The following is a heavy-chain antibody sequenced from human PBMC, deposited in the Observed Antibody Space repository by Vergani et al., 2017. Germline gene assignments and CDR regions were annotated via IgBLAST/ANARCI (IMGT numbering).Heavy chain of an antibody. CDR2: TWYEGNNN. V-gene: IGHV3-33*01. CDR3: GRGTRDTPSSLDY. Sequence: QVQLVESGGGVVQPGRSLRLSCTPSSFKLGEYGMHWVRQAPGRGLEWVSMTWYEGNNNYYADSVKGRFTISKDMSKNTLYLQMNSLRGDDTAVYYCGRGTRDTPSSLDYWGQGTLVTVSS. CDR1: SFKLGEYG. J-gene: IGHJ4*02. D-gene: IGHD5-24*01.